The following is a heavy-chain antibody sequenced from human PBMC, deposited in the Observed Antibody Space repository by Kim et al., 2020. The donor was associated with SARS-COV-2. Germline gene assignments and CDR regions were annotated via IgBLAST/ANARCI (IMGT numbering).Heavy chain of an antibody. CDR2: ISGSGGST. CDR1: GFTFSSYA. Sequence: GGSLRLSCAASGFTFSSYAMSWVRQAPGKGLEWVSAISGSGGSTYYADSVKGRFTISRDNSKNTLYLQMNSLRAEDTAVYYCAKVLGYSYGYDYYYGMDVWGQGTTVTVSS. CDR3: AKVLGYSYGYDYYYGMDV. V-gene: IGHV3-23*01. J-gene: IGHJ6*02. D-gene: IGHD5-18*01.